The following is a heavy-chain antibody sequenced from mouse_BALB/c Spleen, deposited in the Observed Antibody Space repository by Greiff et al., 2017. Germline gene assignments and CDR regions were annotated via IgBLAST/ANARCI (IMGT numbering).Heavy chain of an antibody. V-gene: IGHV3-2*02. D-gene: IGHD2-1*01. J-gene: IGHJ2*01. CDR1: GYSITSDYA. CDR2: ISYSGST. Sequence: DVQLQESGPGLVKPSQSLSLTCTVTGYSITSDYAWNWIRQFPGNKLEWMGYISYSGSTSYNPSLKSRISITRDTSKNQFFLQLNSVTTEDTATYYCARDHYGNYVLDYWGQGTTLTVSS. CDR3: ARDHYGNYVLDY.